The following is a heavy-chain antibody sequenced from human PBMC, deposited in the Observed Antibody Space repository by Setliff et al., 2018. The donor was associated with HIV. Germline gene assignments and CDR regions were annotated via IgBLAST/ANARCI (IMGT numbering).Heavy chain of an antibody. CDR1: GYSLSSDYY. V-gene: IGHV4-38-2*01. CDR2: IYHSGST. D-gene: IGHD6-19*01. J-gene: IGHJ4*02. CDR3: ARVRWLVRYFDY. Sequence: PSETLSLTCAVSGYSLSSDYYWGWIRQPPGKGLEWIASIYHSGSTYYNPSLKSRVIISVDTSKNQFSLKLSSVTAADTAVYSCARVRWLVRYFDYWGQGTLVTVSS.